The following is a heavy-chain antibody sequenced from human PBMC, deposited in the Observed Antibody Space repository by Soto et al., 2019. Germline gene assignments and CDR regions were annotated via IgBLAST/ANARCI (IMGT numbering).Heavy chain of an antibody. J-gene: IGHJ3*02. V-gene: IGHV3-23*01. D-gene: IGHD2-21*01. CDR2: ISGSGGST. CDR3: EKGRRLVNAPYAFDS. Sequence: VGSLRLSCAASGFTFSSYAMSWVRQAPGKGLEWVSAISGSGGSTYYADSVKGRFTISRDNSKNTLYLQMNSLRAEDTAVYYCEKGRRLVNAPYAFDSWGQGPMXTV. CDR1: GFTFSSYA.